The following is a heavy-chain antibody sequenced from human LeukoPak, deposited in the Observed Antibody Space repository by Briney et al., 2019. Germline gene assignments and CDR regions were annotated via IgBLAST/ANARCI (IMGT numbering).Heavy chain of an antibody. CDR1: GGTFSSYA. D-gene: IGHD5-18*01. V-gene: IGHV1-69*13. J-gene: IGHJ4*02. CDR2: IIPIFGTA. Sequence: ASVKVSCKASGGTFSSYAISWVRQAPGLGLEWMGGIIPIFGTANYTQKFQGRVTITADESTSTAYMELSSLRSEDTAVYYCAREDTATFDYWGQGTLVTVSS. CDR3: AREDTATFDY.